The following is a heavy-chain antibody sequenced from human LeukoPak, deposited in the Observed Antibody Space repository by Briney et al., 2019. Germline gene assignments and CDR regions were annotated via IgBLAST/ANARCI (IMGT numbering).Heavy chain of an antibody. D-gene: IGHD3-3*01. Sequence: PSETLSLTCTVSGGSISSGGYYWSWIRQPPGKGLEWIGYIYYSGSTNYNPSLKSRVTISVDTSKNQFSLKLSSVTAADTAVYYCARGPITIFGVVIIQDGMDVWGQGTTVTVSS. CDR1: GGSISSGGYY. CDR2: IYYSGST. J-gene: IGHJ6*02. V-gene: IGHV4-61*08. CDR3: ARGPITIFGVVIIQDGMDV.